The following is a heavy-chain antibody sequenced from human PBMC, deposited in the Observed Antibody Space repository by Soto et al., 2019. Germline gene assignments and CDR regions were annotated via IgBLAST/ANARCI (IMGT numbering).Heavy chain of an antibody. CDR3: ARDKTAMVPYYYYYGMDV. CDR1: GYTFTSYG. D-gene: IGHD5-18*01. J-gene: IGHJ6*02. Sequence: QVQLVQSGAEVKKPGASVKVSCKASGYTFTSYGISWVRQAPGQGLEWMGGISAYNGNTNYAQKLQGRVTMTTDTSTSTAYMELRSLRSDDTAVYYCARDKTAMVPYYYYYGMDVWGQGTTVTVSS. V-gene: IGHV1-18*01. CDR2: ISAYNGNT.